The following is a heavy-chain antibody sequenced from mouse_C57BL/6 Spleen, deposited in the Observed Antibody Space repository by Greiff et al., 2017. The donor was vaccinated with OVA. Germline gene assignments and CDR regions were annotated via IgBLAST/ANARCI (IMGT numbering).Heavy chain of an antibody. J-gene: IGHJ2*01. Sequence: QVQLKQSGPELVKPGASVKISCKASGYSFTSYYIHWVKQRPGQGLEWIGWIYPGSGNTKYNEKFKGKATLTADTSSSTAYMQLSSLTSEDSAVYYCAREGTVSFDYWGQGTTLTVSS. D-gene: IGHD1-1*01. V-gene: IGHV1-66*01. CDR2: IYPGSGNT. CDR1: GYSFTSYY. CDR3: AREGTVSFDY.